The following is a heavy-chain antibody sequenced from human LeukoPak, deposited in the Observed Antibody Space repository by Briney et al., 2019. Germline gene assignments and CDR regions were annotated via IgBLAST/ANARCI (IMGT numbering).Heavy chain of an antibody. D-gene: IGHD6-6*01. V-gene: IGHV3-9*03. CDR2: ISWNSGSI. Sequence: GGSLRLSCAASGFTFDDYAMHWVRQAPGKGLEWVSGISWNSGSIGYADSVKGRFTISRDNAKNSLYLQMNSLRAEDMALYYCAKDKAQLGHSSSPDAFDIWGQGTMVTVSS. CDR1: GFTFDDYA. J-gene: IGHJ3*02. CDR3: AKDKAQLGHSSSPDAFDI.